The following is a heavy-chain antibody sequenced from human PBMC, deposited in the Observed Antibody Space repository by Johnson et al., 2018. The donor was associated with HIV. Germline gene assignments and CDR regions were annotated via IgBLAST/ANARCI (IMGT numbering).Heavy chain of an antibody. D-gene: IGHD2-15*01. J-gene: IGHJ3*02. CDR2: INWNGGST. Sequence: VQLVESGGGVVQPGRSLSLSCAASGFTFDDYGMSWVRQAPGKGLEWVSGINWNGGSTGYADSVKGRFTISRDNSKNTLCLQMNSLRAEDTAVYYCALGGSWYAFDIWGQGTMVTVSS. V-gene: IGHV3-20*04. CDR3: ALGGSWYAFDI. CDR1: GFTFDDYG.